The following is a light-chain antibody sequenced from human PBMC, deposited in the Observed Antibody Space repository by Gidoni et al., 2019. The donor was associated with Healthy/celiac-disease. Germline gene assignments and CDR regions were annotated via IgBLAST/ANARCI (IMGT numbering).Light chain of an antibody. J-gene: IGKJ3*01. CDR3: QQYNSRRFT. CDR1: QSISSW. CDR2: KAS. V-gene: IGKV1-5*03. Sequence: DIQMTQSPSTLSASVGDRVTITCRASQSISSWLAWYQQKPGKAPKLLIYKASSLESGVPSRFSGSGSGTEFTLTIISLQPDDFATYYCQQYNSRRFTFGPGTKVDIK.